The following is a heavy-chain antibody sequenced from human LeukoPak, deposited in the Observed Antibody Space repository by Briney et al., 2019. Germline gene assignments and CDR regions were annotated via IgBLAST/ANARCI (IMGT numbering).Heavy chain of an antibody. CDR2: IYSGGST. CDR1: GFTFSSYW. CDR3: ARFHYDFWSGYYSSGYFDY. J-gene: IGHJ4*02. Sequence: GGSLRLSCAASGFTFSSYWMSWVRQAPGKGLEWVSVIYSGGSTYYADSVKGRFTISRDNSKNTLYLQMNSLRAEDTAVYYCARFHYDFWSGYYSSGYFDYWGQGTLVTVSS. V-gene: IGHV3-53*01. D-gene: IGHD3-3*01.